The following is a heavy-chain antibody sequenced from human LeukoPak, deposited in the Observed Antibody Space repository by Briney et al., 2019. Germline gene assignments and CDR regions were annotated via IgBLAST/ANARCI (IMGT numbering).Heavy chain of an antibody. CDR2: INHSGGT. CDR3: ASHLATTGYDYVDY. CDR1: GVSISRDGYY. V-gene: IGHV4-31*03. Sequence: PSETLSLTCNVSGVSISRDGYYWSWIRQHPGKGLGWIGYINHSGGTSYSPSLKTRVTISADTSQSLFSLRLNSVTAADTAVYYCASHLATTGYDYVDYWGQGTLVTVSS. J-gene: IGHJ4*02. D-gene: IGHD3-9*01.